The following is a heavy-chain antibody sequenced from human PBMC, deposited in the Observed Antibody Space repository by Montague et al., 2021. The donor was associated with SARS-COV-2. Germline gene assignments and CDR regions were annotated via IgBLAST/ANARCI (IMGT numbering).Heavy chain of an antibody. V-gene: IGHV3-30*18. D-gene: IGHD3-10*01. Sequence: SLRLSCAASGFTFNNYGIHWVRQAPGKGLEWVAVISYEGSQKFFSDSVKGRFAISRDSAQRTVFLQMNSLRVDDTAVYHCAKASEVFWLGQFARDAFDIWGQGTTGVVSS. CDR2: ISYEGSQK. J-gene: IGHJ3*02. CDR3: AKASEVFWLGQFARDAFDI. CDR1: GFTFNNYG.